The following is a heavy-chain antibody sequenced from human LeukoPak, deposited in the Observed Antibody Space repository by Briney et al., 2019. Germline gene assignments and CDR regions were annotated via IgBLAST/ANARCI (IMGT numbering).Heavy chain of an antibody. CDR2: INHSGST. J-gene: IGHJ5*02. V-gene: IGHV4-34*01. CDR1: GGSFSGYY. Sequence: SETLSLTCAVYGGSFSGYYWSWIRQPPGKGLEWIGEINHSGSTNYIPSLKSRVTISVDPSKNQFSLKLTSVTAADTAVYYCGRVFDLWGQGTLVTVSS. CDR3: GRVFDL.